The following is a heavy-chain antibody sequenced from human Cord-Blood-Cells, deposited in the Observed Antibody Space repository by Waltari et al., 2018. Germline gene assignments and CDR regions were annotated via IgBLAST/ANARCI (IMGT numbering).Heavy chain of an antibody. CDR1: GGPISSYY. J-gene: IGHJ4*02. CDR3: ARYRTGTFDY. D-gene: IGHD1-1*01. V-gene: IGHV4-59*01. Sequence: QVQLQESGPGLVKPSETLSLTCTVPGGPISSYYWSWIRQPPGKGLEWIGYIYYSGSTNYNPSLKSRVTISVDTSKNQFSLKLSSVTAADTAVYYCARYRTGTFDYWGQGTLVTVSS. CDR2: IYYSGST.